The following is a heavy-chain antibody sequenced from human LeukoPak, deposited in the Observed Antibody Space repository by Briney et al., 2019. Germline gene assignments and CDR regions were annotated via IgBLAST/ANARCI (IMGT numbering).Heavy chain of an antibody. V-gene: IGHV4-30-4*01. Sequence: SQTLSLTCTVSGGSISSGDYYWSWIRQPPGKGLEWIGYIYYSGSTLYNPSLQSRASISVDTSKNQFSLRLNSVTAANTAVYYCARDLGRGYFDLWGRGTLVTVSS. CDR2: IYYSGST. D-gene: IGHD3/OR15-3a*01. J-gene: IGHJ2*01. CDR1: GGSISSGDYY. CDR3: ARDLGRGYFDL.